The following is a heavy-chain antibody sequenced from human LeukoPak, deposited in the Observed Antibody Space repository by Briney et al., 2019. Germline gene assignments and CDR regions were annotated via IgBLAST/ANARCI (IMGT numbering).Heavy chain of an antibody. CDR3: AKENLMVITTSYMDV. CDR1: GFTFTSYG. CDR2: ISGRGSST. V-gene: IGHV3-23*01. D-gene: IGHD2-21*01. Sequence: GGSLRLSCAASGFTFTSYGMSWVRQAPGRGLEWVSGISGRGSSTHYADSVKGRFTISRDPTKNTVYLQMNSLRVEDTAVYYCAKENLMVITTSYMDVWGNGTTVTVSS. J-gene: IGHJ6*03.